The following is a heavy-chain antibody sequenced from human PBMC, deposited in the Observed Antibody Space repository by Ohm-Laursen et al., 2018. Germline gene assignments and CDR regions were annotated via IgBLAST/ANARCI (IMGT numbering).Heavy chain of an antibody. CDR1: GGSISSYY. D-gene: IGHD4-17*01. V-gene: IGHV4-59*01. Sequence: GTLSLTCTVSGGSISSYYWSWIRQPPGKGLEWIGYIYYSGSTNYNPSLKSRVTISVDTSKNQFSLKLSSVTAADTAVYYCARSEYGDYGDYWGQGTLVTVSS. CDR2: IYYSGST. CDR3: ARSEYGDYGDY. J-gene: IGHJ4*02.